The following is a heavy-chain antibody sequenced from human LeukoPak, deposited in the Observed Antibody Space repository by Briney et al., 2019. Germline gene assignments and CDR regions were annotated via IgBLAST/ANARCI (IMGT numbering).Heavy chain of an antibody. CDR2: IDLSDSYT. CDR1: GYSFTSYW. V-gene: IGHV5-10-1*01. J-gene: IGHJ6*04. Sequence: GESLKISFKGSGYSFTSYWISWVRQMPGKGLEWMGRIDLSDSYTNYSPSFQDHVTISADKSISTAYLQWSSLKASDTAMYYCARLGIAVADTGGMDVWGKGTTVTVSS. D-gene: IGHD6-19*01. CDR3: ARLGIAVADTGGMDV.